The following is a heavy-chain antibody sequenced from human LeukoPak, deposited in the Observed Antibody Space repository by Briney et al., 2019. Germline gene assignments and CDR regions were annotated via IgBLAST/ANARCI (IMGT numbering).Heavy chain of an antibody. V-gene: IGHV4-30-2*01. J-gene: IGHJ3*02. CDR2: IYHSGST. CDR3: ARAVSFDI. CDR1: GGSISSGGYS. Sequence: PSETLSLTCAVSGGSISSGGYSWSWIRQPPGTGLEWIGYIYHSGSTYYNPSLKSRVTISVDRSKNQFSLKLSSVTAADTAVYYCARAVSFDIWGQGTMVTVSS.